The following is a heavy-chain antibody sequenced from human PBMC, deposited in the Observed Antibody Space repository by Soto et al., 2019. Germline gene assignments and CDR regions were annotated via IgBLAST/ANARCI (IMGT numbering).Heavy chain of an antibody. CDR2: IIPLFATA. Sequence: SVKVSCKASGGTFSSYAISWVRQAPGQGLEWMGGIIPLFATANYAQKFQGRVTNTSDESTGTAYRELSSMRSEDAAVYYCARESGYSGYEADYYCDGMDVWGQGTTVTVS. CDR3: ARESGYSGYEADYYCDGMDV. CDR1: GGTFSSYA. J-gene: IGHJ6*02. D-gene: IGHD5-12*01. V-gene: IGHV1-69*13.